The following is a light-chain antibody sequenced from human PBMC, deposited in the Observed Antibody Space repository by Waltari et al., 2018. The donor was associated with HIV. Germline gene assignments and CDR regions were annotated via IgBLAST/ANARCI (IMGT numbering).Light chain of an antibody. Sequence: QSVLTQPPSASGTPGQRVTISSSGSNSNIRSNTVNWYQQLPGTAPKLLIYTNNQRPSGVPDRFSGSKSGTSASLAISRLQSEDEADYYCAAWDDSLNGVVFGGGTRLTVL. CDR3: AAWDDSLNGVV. J-gene: IGLJ3*02. CDR2: TNN. CDR1: NSNIRSNT. V-gene: IGLV1-44*01.